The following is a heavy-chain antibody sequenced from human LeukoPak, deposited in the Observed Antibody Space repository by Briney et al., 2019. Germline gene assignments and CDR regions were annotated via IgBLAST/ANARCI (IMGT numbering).Heavy chain of an antibody. Sequence: GGSLRLSCTASGFSSAAHAMSWLRQAPGKGLEWVGFIRTNGYGGTTEYAASVKGRFTISRDDSYSITYLHMDSLTTEDTAVYYCSRNSGTLPGYAFDVWGQGTVVTVS. J-gene: IGHJ3*01. V-gene: IGHV3-49*03. CDR1: GFSSAAHA. CDR3: SRNSGTLPGYAFDV. D-gene: IGHD5-12*01. CDR2: IRTNGYGGTT.